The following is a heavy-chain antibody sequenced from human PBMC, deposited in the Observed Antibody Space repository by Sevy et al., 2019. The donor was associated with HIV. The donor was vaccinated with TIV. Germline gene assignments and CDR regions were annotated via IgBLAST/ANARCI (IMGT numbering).Heavy chain of an antibody. Sequence: GGSLRLSCAASGFNFRNVWMSWVRQAPGQGLEWIGLIKSNTDGGTTEYSAPVKGGITISRDDSKNTLFPQVNSLKAEDTSLYYCATINTVGSLAYWGRGTLVTVSS. CDR2: IKSNTDGGTT. D-gene: IGHD2-15*01. J-gene: IGHJ4*02. V-gene: IGHV3-15*01. CDR1: GFNFRNVW. CDR3: ATINTVGSLAY.